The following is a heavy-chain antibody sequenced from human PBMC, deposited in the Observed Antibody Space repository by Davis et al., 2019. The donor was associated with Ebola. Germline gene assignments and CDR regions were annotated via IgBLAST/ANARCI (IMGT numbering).Heavy chain of an antibody. D-gene: IGHD5-18*01. Sequence: ASVKVSCKASGYTFTSYVLHWVRQAPGQGFEWVGRINPNFGGTIYAQKFQGRVTMTIDTSINTAYMELDRLKSDDTALYYCARGHTYGRWDDRFDPWGQGTLVTVSS. CDR2: INPNFGGT. CDR3: ARGHTYGRWDDRFDP. V-gene: IGHV1-2*06. CDR1: GYTFTSYV. J-gene: IGHJ5*02.